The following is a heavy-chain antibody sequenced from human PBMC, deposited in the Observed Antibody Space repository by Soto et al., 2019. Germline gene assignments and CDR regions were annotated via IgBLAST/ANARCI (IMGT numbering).Heavy chain of an antibody. Sequence: QVQLEESGPGLVKPSETLSLICSVSGVSMRNSYWTWIRQPAGKGLEWIGRISTSGNTNYNPSLNSRLTMSVDTSKNQVSLTLTSVTAADTAVYYCARGGGVPALGDPWGQGTLVTVSS. CDR3: ARGGGVPALGDP. CDR2: ISTSGNT. J-gene: IGHJ5*02. D-gene: IGHD3-16*01. CDR1: GVSMRNSY. V-gene: IGHV4-4*07.